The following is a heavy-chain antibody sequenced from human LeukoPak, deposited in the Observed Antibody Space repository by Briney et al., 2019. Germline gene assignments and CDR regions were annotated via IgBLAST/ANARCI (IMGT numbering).Heavy chain of an antibody. Sequence: SQTLSLTCAISGDSVSSNSAAWGWIRQSPSRGLEWLGRTYYRSKWYNDYAVSVKSRITINPDTSQNQFIMQLSSVSTEDTAVYYCARVNSWTEEPDTGFDYWGQGILVTVSS. CDR1: GDSVSSNSAA. J-gene: IGHJ4*02. V-gene: IGHV6-1*01. CDR2: TYYRSKWYN. CDR3: ARVNSWTEEPDTGFDY. D-gene: IGHD1-14*01.